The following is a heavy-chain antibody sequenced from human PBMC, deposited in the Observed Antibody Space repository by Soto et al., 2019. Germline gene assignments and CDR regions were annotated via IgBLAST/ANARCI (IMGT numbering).Heavy chain of an antibody. CDR1: GFTVSSTY. D-gene: IGHD3-10*01. CDR3: ARAPSGYMDV. Sequence: EVQLVESGGGLVQPGGSLRLSCEASGFTVSSTYMNWVRQAPGKGLEWVSVIYSGGSTFYADSVQGRFTISRHNSKNTLYLQMNSLRAEDTAVYYCARAPSGYMDVWGKGNTVTGAS. V-gene: IGHV3-53*04. CDR2: IYSGGST. J-gene: IGHJ6*03.